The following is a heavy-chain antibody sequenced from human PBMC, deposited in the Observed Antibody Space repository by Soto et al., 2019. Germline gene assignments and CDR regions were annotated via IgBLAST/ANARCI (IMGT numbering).Heavy chain of an antibody. D-gene: IGHD3-3*01. CDR2: ISGSGGST. J-gene: IGHJ4*02. CDR3: AKEGFWSGYSAYFDY. V-gene: IGHV3-23*01. CDR1: GFTFSSYA. Sequence: GESLKISCAASGFTFSSYAMSWVRQAPGKGLEWVSAISGSGGSTYYADSVKGRFTISRDNSKNTLYLQMNSLRAEDTAVYYCAKEGFWSGYSAYFDYWGQGTLVTVSS.